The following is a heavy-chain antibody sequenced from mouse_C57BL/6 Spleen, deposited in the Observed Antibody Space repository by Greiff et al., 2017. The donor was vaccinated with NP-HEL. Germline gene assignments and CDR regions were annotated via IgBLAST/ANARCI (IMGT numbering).Heavy chain of an antibody. CDR1: GYTFTSYW. D-gene: IGHD2-5*01. CDR3: SRNAYYSNYGAMDY. Sequence: QVQLKQPGTELVKPGASVKLSCKASGYTFTSYWMHWVKQRPGQGLEWIGNINPSNGGTNYNEKFQSKATLTVDKSSSTAYMQLSSLTSEYSAVSYCSRNAYYSNYGAMDYWGQGTSVTVSS. J-gene: IGHJ4*01. CDR2: INPSNGGT. V-gene: IGHV1-53*01.